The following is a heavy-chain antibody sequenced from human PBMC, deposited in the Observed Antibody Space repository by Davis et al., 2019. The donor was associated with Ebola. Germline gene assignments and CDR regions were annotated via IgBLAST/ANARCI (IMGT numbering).Heavy chain of an antibody. Sequence: PGGSLRLSCAASGFTFSNYAMNWVRQAPGKGLEWVSAISGSGGSTYYADSVKGRFTISRDNSRNTLYLQMNSLRAEDTALYYCAKSIRRSPGNNWFDPWGQGTLVTVSS. V-gene: IGHV3-23*01. D-gene: IGHD3-10*01. CDR3: AKSIRRSPGNNWFDP. CDR1: GFTFSNYA. J-gene: IGHJ5*02. CDR2: ISGSGGST.